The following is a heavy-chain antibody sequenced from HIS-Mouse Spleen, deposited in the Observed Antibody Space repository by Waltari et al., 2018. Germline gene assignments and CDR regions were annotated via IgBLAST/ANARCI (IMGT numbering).Heavy chain of an antibody. CDR3: AREDSSSSRWFDP. D-gene: IGHD6-6*01. V-gene: IGHV4-34*01. J-gene: IGHJ5*02. Sequence: QVQLQQWGAGLLKPSETLSLTCAVYGWSFSGYYWSWSRQPPGKGLEWIGEINHSGSTNYNPSLKSRVTISVDTSKNQFSLKLSSVTAADTAVYYCAREDSSSSRWFDPWGQGTLVTVSS. CDR1: GWSFSGYY. CDR2: INHSGST.